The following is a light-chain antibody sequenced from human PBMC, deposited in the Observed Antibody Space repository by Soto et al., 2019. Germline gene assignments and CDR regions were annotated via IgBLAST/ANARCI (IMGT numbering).Light chain of an antibody. CDR2: GAS. CDR1: QSVSSN. V-gene: IGKV3D-15*01. Sequence: EIVMTQSPATLSVSPGERATLSCRAGQSVSSNLAWYQQKPGQAPRLLIYGASTRATGIPARFSGSGSGTEFTLTISSLQSEDFAVYYCQQYHKWPITFGQGTRLEIK. CDR3: QQYHKWPIT. J-gene: IGKJ5*01.